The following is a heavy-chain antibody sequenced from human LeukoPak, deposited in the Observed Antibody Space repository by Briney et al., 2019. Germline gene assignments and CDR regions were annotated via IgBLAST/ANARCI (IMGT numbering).Heavy chain of an antibody. D-gene: IGHD1-26*01. CDR2: IHHSGST. Sequence: PSETLSLTCTVSGYSISSGYYWGWIRQPPGKGLEWIGNIHHSGSTYYSPSLKSRVTISVDTSKNQFSLKLSSVTAADTAVYYCARRLQWELLQTTDAFDIWGQGTMVTVSS. J-gene: IGHJ3*02. CDR3: ARRLQWELLQTTDAFDI. CDR1: GYSISSGYY. V-gene: IGHV4-38-2*02.